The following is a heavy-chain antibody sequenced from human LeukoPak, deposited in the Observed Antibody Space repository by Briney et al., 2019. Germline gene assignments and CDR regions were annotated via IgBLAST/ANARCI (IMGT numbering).Heavy chain of an antibody. CDR2: IYYSGST. CDR3: AGLSVSPLVSFDY. Sequence: PSETLSLTCTVSGGSISSSSYYWGWIRQPPGKGLEWIGSIYYSGSTYYNPSLKSRVTISVDTSKNQFSLKLSSVTAADTAVYYCAGLSVSPLVSFDYWGQGTLVTVSS. CDR1: GGSISSSSYY. V-gene: IGHV4-39*07. D-gene: IGHD5/OR15-5a*01. J-gene: IGHJ4*02.